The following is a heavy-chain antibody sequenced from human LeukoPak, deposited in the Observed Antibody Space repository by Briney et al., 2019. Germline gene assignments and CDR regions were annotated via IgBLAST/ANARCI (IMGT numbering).Heavy chain of an antibody. V-gene: IGHV4-61*02. CDR1: GGSISSGSYY. CDR3: ARGASAANYYGSGSYITNRWYMDV. Sequence: SETLSLTCTVSGGSISSGSYYWSWIRRPAGKGLEWIGRIYTSGSTNYNPSLKSRVTISVDTSKNQFSLKLSSVTAADTAVYYCARGASAANYYGSGSYITNRWYMDVWGKGTTVTISS. J-gene: IGHJ6*03. D-gene: IGHD3-10*01. CDR2: IYTSGST.